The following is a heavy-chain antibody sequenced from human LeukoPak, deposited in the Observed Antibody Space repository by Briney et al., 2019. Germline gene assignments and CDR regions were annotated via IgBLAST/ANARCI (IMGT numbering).Heavy chain of an antibody. CDR2: IYYSGST. V-gene: IGHV4-59*01. CDR1: GGSISSYY. J-gene: IGHJ4*02. CDR3: ARASIAAAFDY. Sequence: PSETLSLTCTVSGGSISSYYWSWIRQPPGKGLEWIGYIYYSGSTNYNPSLKSRVTISVDTSKNQFSLKLSSVTAADTAVYYCARASIAAAFDYWGQGTLVTVPS. D-gene: IGHD6-13*01.